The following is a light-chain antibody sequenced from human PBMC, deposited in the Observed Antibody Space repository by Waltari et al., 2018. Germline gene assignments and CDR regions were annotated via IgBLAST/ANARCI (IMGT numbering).Light chain of an antibody. CDR3: QHYVRLPVT. CDR1: QSVGRA. J-gene: IGKJ1*01. Sequence: VLTQSPGTLSLSPGERATLSCRASQSVGRALAWDQQKPGQAPRLLIYDASIRATGVPDRFSGSGSGTDFSLTISRLEPEDVAVYNCQHYVRLPVTFGQGTKVE. CDR2: DAS. V-gene: IGKV3-20*01.